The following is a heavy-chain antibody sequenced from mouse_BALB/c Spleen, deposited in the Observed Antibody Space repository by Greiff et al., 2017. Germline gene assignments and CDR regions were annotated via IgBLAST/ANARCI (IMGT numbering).Heavy chain of an antibody. J-gene: IGHJ1*01. CDR2: ISSGGSYT. CDR3: ARRPYFDV. Sequence: EVKVVESGGDLVKPGGSLKLSCAASGFTFSSYGMSWVRQTPDKRLEWVATISSGGSYTYYPDSVKGRFTISRDNAKNTLYLQMSSLKSEDTAMYYCARRPYFDVWGAGTTVTVSS. V-gene: IGHV5-6*02. CDR1: GFTFSSYG.